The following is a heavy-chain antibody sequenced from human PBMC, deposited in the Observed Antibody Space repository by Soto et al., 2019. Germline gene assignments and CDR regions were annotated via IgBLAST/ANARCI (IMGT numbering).Heavy chain of an antibody. CDR3: ARMAAAGTLQFHYYYYYGMDV. J-gene: IGHJ6*02. D-gene: IGHD6-13*01. Sequence: QVQLQESGPGLVKPSGTLSLTCAVSGGSISSSNWWSWVRQPPGKGLKWIGEIYHSGSPNYNPSRKSRVTITVDKSKNQFPLKLSSVTAADTAVYYCARMAAAGTLQFHYYYYYGMDVWGQGTTVTVS. CDR1: GGSISSSNW. V-gene: IGHV4-4*02. CDR2: IYHSGSP.